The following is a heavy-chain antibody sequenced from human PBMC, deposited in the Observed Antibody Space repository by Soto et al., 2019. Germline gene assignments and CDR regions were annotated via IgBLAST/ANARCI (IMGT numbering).Heavy chain of an antibody. D-gene: IGHD3-3*01. V-gene: IGHV4-39*01. J-gene: IGHJ6*02. CDR2: IYYGGST. Sequence: SETLSLTCTVSGGSISSSSYYWGWIRQPPGKGQKWIGSIYYGGSTYYNPSLKSRVTISVDTSKNQFSLKLSSVTAADTAVYYCARHHFGVVTYYYYYGMDVWGQGTTVTVSS. CDR3: ARHHFGVVTYYYYYGMDV. CDR1: GGSISSSSYY.